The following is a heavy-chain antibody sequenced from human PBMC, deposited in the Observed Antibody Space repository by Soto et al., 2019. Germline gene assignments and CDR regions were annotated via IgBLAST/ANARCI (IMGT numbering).Heavy chain of an antibody. Sequence: ASVKVSCKASGYTFTSYGISWVRQAPGQGLEWMGWISAYNGNTNYAQKLQGRVTMTTDTSTSTAYIELRSLISDDTAVYYCARDRAQWLVPFDYWGQGTLVTVSS. CDR2: ISAYNGNT. V-gene: IGHV1-18*04. D-gene: IGHD6-19*01. CDR3: ARDRAQWLVPFDY. CDR1: GYTFTSYG. J-gene: IGHJ4*02.